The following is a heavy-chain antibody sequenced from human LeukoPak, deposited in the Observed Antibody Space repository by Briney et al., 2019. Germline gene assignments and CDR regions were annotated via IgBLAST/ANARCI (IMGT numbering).Heavy chain of an antibody. CDR1: GFTFSNYG. J-gene: IGHJ6*03. CDR2: ISGSGGTT. V-gene: IGHV3-23*01. D-gene: IGHD2-2*01. Sequence: GGSLRLSCAASGFTFSNYGMSWVRQAPGKGLEWISAISGSGGTTYYADSVKGQFTISRDNAKNSLYLQMNSLRAEDTAVYYCAREKEGYCSRTSCYLDYYYYYMDVWGKGTTVTISS. CDR3: AREKEGYCSRTSCYLDYYYYYMDV.